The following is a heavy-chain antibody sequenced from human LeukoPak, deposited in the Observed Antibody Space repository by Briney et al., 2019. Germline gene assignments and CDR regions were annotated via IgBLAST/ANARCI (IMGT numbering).Heavy chain of an antibody. CDR3: ASAGISGSYSRYYYGMDV. Sequence: PGGSLRLSCAASGFTFSNAWMNWVRQAPGKGLEWVSSISSSSSYIYYADSVKGRFTISRDNAKNSLYLQMNSLRAEDTDVYYCASAGISGSYSRYYYGMDVWGQGTTVTVSS. CDR1: GFTFSNAW. V-gene: IGHV3-21*01. D-gene: IGHD1-26*01. J-gene: IGHJ6*02. CDR2: ISSSSSYI.